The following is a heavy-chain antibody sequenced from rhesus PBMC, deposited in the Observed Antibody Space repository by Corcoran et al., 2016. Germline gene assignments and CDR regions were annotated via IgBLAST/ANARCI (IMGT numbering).Heavy chain of an antibody. CDR3: AKERDTAGTVG. D-gene: IGHD5-24*01. CDR2: VNSGGGST. V-gene: IGHV3S25*01. CDR1: VFTFISYA. Sequence: EVQLLETGGGLVQPGGSLSLSCAASVFTFISYAMQWFRQAPGKGMEWISVVNSGGGSTYYADAVKGRFTSSRDNAKNTLSLQMNSLRAEDTAVYYCAKERDTAGTVGWGQGVLVTVSS. J-gene: IGHJ4*01.